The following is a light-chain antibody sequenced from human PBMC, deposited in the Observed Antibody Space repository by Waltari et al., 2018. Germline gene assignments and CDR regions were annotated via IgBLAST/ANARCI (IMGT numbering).Light chain of an antibody. CDR1: QTVRTTY. V-gene: IGKV3-20*01. Sequence: CRASQTVRTTYLAWYQQKPVQAPTLLIYGASSRATGIPDRFSGSGSGTDFSLTISSLEPEDFAVYYCQQYDISPLTFGGGTKVEV. J-gene: IGKJ4*01. CDR3: QQYDISPLT. CDR2: GAS.